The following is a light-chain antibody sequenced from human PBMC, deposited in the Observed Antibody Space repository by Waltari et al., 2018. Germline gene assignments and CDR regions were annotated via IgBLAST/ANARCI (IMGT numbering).Light chain of an antibody. Sequence: EIVLTQSPGTLSLSPGESATVSCRASQSVTSISFSWYQHKPGQAPRLLIYGTSNRATGIPDRFSGSGFGTDFTLTISRLEPEDFAVYYCQQYDGLVLTFGGGTKVEI. CDR1: QSVTSIS. J-gene: IGKJ4*01. CDR2: GTS. CDR3: QQYDGLVLT. V-gene: IGKV3-20*01.